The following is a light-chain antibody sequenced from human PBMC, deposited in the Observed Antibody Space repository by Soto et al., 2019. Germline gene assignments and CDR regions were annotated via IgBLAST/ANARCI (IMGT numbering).Light chain of an antibody. CDR1: QSISTE. CDR2: SAS. J-gene: IGKJ2*01. CDR3: QQSVNSPYT. Sequence: EIVMTQSPATLSLSPGERVTLSCRASQSISTELAWYQQKPGQPPRLLIYSASTRATGVPARFTGSGSGSEFTLTISGLQSEDFAVYYCQQSVNSPYTFGQGTKVEIK. V-gene: IGKV3-15*01.